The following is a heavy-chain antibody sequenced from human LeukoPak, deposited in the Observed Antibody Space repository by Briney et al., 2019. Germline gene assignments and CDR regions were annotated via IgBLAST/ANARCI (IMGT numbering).Heavy chain of an antibody. Sequence: PSETLSLTCAVYGGSFGGYYWSWIRQPPGKGLEWIGEINHSGSTNYNPSLKSRVTISVDTSKNQFSLKLSSVTAADTAVYYCARITIFGVVSDYWGQGTLVTVSS. CDR1: GGSFGGYY. D-gene: IGHD3-3*01. J-gene: IGHJ4*02. V-gene: IGHV4-34*01. CDR3: ARITIFGVVSDY. CDR2: INHSGST.